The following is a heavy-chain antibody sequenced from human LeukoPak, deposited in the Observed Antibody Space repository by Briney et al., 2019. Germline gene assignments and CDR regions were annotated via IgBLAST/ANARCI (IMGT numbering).Heavy chain of an antibody. V-gene: IGHV3-30*02. Sequence: GGSLRLSCAASGFAFSSYGMHWVRQAPGKGLEWVAFIRYDGTNKYYADSVKGRFTISRDNSKNTMYLQMNSLRAEDTAVYFCATGRDTAMVRLDYWGQGTLVTVSS. CDR2: IRYDGTNK. CDR1: GFAFSSYG. D-gene: IGHD5-18*01. J-gene: IGHJ4*02. CDR3: ATGRDTAMVRLDY.